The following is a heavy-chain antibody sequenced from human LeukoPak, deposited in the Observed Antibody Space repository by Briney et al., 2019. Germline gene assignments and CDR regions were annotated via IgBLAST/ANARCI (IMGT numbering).Heavy chain of an antibody. CDR3: ARGSGVIVVVPAAKRSCDAFDI. CDR2: ISAYNGNT. CDR1: GYTFTSYG. Sequence: ASVKVSCKASGYTFTSYGISWVRQAPGQGLEWMGWISAYNGNTNYAQKLQGRVTMTTDTSTSTAYMELRSLRSDDTAVYYCARGSGVIVVVPAAKRSCDAFDIWGQGTMVTVSS. J-gene: IGHJ3*02. D-gene: IGHD2-2*01. V-gene: IGHV1-18*01.